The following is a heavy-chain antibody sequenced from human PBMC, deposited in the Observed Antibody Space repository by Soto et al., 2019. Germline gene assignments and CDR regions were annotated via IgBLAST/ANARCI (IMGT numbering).Heavy chain of an antibody. CDR3: VREALRYCTCTICTTDWCAP. CDR2: INAGNGNT. Sequence: QVPLVQSGAEVKKPGASVKVSCKASGYTFSSYGLDWVRQAPGQRLEWMGGINAGNGNTKYSQKFQGRVTITRDTSATTAYMELSSLRYEDTAVYYCVREALRYCTCTICTTDWCAPWGEATVVRVSS. CDR1: GYTFSSYG. D-gene: IGHD2-2*01. J-gene: IGHJ5*02. V-gene: IGHV1-3*01.